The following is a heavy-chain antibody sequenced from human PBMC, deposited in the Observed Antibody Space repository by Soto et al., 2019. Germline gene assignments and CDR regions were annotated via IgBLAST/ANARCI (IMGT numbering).Heavy chain of an antibody. V-gene: IGHV3-30*03. CDR1: GFTFSSYG. D-gene: IGHD3-16*01. Sequence: QVQLVESGGGVVQPGKSLRLSCAASGFTFSSYGMHWVRQAPGKGLEWVAVISYDGSNKYYADPVKGRFTVSRDNSKNRLCLQMNSRRAGDTTVCYRALGEGLYACDMWGRGTMVAVSS. CDR3: ALGEGLYACDM. J-gene: IGHJ3*02. CDR2: ISYDGSNK.